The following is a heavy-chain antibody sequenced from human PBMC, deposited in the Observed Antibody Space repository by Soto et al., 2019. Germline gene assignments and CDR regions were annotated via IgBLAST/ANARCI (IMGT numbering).Heavy chain of an antibody. CDR2: ISGSGGST. D-gene: IGHD1-26*01. J-gene: IGHJ4*02. Sequence: EVQLLESGGGLVQPGGSLRLSCAASGFTFSSYAMRWVRQAPVKGLEWVSAISGSGGSTYYADSVKGRFTISRDNSKNPLYLQMNSLRAEDTAVYYYVRRGSGSYYDYWGQGTLVTVSS. CDR1: GFTFSSYA. V-gene: IGHV3-23*01. CDR3: VRRGSGSYYDY.